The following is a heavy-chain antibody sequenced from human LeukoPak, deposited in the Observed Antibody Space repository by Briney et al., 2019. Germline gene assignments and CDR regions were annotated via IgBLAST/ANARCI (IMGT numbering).Heavy chain of an antibody. CDR1: GFTFSSYA. V-gene: IGHV3-23*01. CDR2: ITGSGGST. J-gene: IGHJ3*02. D-gene: IGHD3-10*01. CDR3: AKDPLYGLSSAFDI. Sequence: PGGSLRLSCAASGFTFSSYAMSWVRQAPGKGLEWVSAITGSGGSTYFADSVKGRFTISRDNSKNTLYLQMNSLRAEDTAVYYCAKDPLYGLSSAFDIWGQGTMVTVSS.